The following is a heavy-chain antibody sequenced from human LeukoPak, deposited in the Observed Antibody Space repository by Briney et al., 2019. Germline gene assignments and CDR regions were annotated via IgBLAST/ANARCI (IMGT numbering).Heavy chain of an antibody. J-gene: IGHJ4*02. Sequence: TTETLSLTCTVSGGSISSYYWSWIRQPPGKGLEWIGYIYYSGSTNYNPSLKSRVTISVDTSKNQFSLKLSSVTAADTAVYYCARQGGRSGWYGTFDYWGQGTLVTVSS. D-gene: IGHD6-19*01. CDR1: GGSISSYY. CDR3: ARQGGRSGWYGTFDY. CDR2: IYYSGST. V-gene: IGHV4-59*08.